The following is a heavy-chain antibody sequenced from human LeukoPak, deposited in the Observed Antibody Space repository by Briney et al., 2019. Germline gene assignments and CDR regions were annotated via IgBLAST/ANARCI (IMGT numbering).Heavy chain of an antibody. D-gene: IGHD3-3*01. CDR1: GFAFRSYG. V-gene: IGHV3-33*01. CDR2: LWSDESKE. Sequence: YPGGFLRLSCAASGFAFRSYGMHWVRQAPGKGLEWVAALWSDESKEKYADSVKGRFTFSRDNSMNTLYLQMNSLRAEDTAVYYCARGMFLEWLPQRDYFDYWGQGAQDTVSS. CDR3: ARGMFLEWLPQRDYFDY. J-gene: IGHJ4*02.